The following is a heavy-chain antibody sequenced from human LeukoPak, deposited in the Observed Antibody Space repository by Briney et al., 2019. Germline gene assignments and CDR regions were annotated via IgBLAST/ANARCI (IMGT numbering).Heavy chain of an antibody. V-gene: IGHV3-21*01. J-gene: IGHJ4*02. Sequence: PGGSLRLSCEVSGFTFSSYHMNWVRQAPGKGLEWVSSIGSSGSYIYYADSLTGRFTISRDNAKSSLYLQMNSLRAEDTAMYYCARRATAERGHSYGLDFWGQGTLVTVSS. CDR1: GFTFSSYH. CDR2: IGSSGSYI. D-gene: IGHD5-18*01. CDR3: ARRATAERGHSYGLDF.